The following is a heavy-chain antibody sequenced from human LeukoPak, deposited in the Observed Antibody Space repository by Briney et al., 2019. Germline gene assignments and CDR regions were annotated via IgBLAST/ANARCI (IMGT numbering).Heavy chain of an antibody. Sequence: SETLSLTCTVSGGSISSYYWSWIRQPPGKGLGWIGYIYTSGSTNYNPSLKSRVTISVDTSKNQFSLKLSSVTAADTAVYYCARHGPSNYDQNWFDPWGQGTLVTVSS. CDR1: GGSISSYY. V-gene: IGHV4-4*09. D-gene: IGHD1-7*01. CDR2: IYTSGST. CDR3: ARHGPSNYDQNWFDP. J-gene: IGHJ5*02.